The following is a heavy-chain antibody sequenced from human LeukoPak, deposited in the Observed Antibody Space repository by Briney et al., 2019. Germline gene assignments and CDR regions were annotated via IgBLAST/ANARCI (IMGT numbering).Heavy chain of an antibody. D-gene: IGHD2-2*01. CDR1: GYTFTTFY. J-gene: IGHJ4*02. V-gene: IGHV1-46*01. Sequence: GASVKVSCKTSGYTFTTFYINWARQAPGQGLEWMGLIEPTNGYTTHTQKFQGRVTMTRDTTTGTAYMELRSLSSEDTAVYYCAKDKLPTAMFSYVYWGQGTLVTVSS. CDR3: AKDKLPTAMFSYVY. CDR2: IEPTNGYT.